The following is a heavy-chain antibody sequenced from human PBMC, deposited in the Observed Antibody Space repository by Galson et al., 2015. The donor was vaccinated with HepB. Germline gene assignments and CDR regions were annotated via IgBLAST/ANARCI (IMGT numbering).Heavy chain of an antibody. CDR1: GFAVNTKY. CDR3: AREISGSTDH. J-gene: IGHJ5*02. D-gene: IGHD1-26*01. CDR2: VQSGGAT. Sequence: SLRLSCAASGFAVNTKYIHWVRQAPGKGLEWVAVVQSGGATYYGDSVKGRFTISRDNSKNTVHLQMNSLRAEDTAVYYCAREISGSTDHWGQGTLVTVS. V-gene: IGHV3-53*01.